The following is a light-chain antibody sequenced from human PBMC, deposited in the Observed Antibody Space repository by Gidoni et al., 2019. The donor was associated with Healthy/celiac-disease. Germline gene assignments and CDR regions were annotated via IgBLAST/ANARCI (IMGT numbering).Light chain of an antibody. CDR3: MQALQTPYT. CDR2: LGS. V-gene: IGKV2-28*01. CDR1: QSLLQSNGYNY. J-gene: IGKJ2*01. Sequence: EIVMTQSPLSLPVTPGEPASISCRSSQSLLQSNGYNYLDWYLQKPGQSPQLLIYLGSNRASGVPYRFSGSGSGTDFTLKISRVEAEDVGVYYCMQALQTPYTFGQGTKLEIK.